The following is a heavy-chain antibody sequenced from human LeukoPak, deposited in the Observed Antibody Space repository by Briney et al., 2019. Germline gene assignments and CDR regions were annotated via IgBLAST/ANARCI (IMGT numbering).Heavy chain of an antibody. D-gene: IGHD3-16*01. CDR1: GFTFSSYA. Sequence: PGGSLRLSCAASGFTFSSYAMSWVRQAPGKGLEWVSAISGSGGSTYYADSVKGRFTISRDNSKNTLYLQMNSLRAEDTAVYYCAKVMPRIMITFGGVIAPSRGFDYWGQGTLVTVSS. CDR3: AKVMPRIMITFGGVIAPSRGFDY. CDR2: ISGSGGST. V-gene: IGHV3-23*01. J-gene: IGHJ4*02.